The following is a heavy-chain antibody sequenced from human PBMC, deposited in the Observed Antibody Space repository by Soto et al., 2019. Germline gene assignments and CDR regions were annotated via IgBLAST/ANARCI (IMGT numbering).Heavy chain of an antibody. CDR3: ERRTTDAFDI. V-gene: IGHV3-7*01. Sequence: XGSLRLSFAASGFTFSSYCMSWVRQAPGKGLEWVANIKQDGSEKYYVDSVKGRFTISRDNAKNSLYLQMNSLRAEDTAVYYCERRTTDAFDIWGQGTMVTVSS. D-gene: IGHD4-17*01. CDR2: IKQDGSEK. CDR1: GFTFSSYC. J-gene: IGHJ3*02.